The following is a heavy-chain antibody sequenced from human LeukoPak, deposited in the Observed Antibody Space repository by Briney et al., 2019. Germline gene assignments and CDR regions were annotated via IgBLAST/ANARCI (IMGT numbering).Heavy chain of an antibody. CDR3: ARAGDSSGYYYGD. CDR1: GFTFSSYA. CDR2: ISYDGGNK. D-gene: IGHD3-22*01. J-gene: IGHJ4*02. Sequence: GGSLRLSCAASGFTFSSYAMHWVRQAPGKGLEWVAVISYDGGNKYYADSVKGRFTISRDNSKNTLYLQMNNLRAEDTAVYHCARAGDSSGYYYGDWGQGTLVTVSS. V-gene: IGHV3-30-3*01.